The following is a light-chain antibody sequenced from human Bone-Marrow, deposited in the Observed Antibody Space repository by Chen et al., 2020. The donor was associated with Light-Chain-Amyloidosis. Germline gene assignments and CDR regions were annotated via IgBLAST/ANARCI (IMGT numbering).Light chain of an antibody. CDR2: DTN. CDR3: APWDDRLNGWV. J-gene: IGLJ3*02. CDR1: RSNVGANG. Sequence: QSVLTQPPSAPGTPGQRVTISCSGGRSNVGANGVNWYQQPPGAAPKLLIFDTNRRPSGVPDRFSGSKSGTSASLAISDLQSEDEAHYYCAPWDDRLNGWVFGGGTRLTVL. V-gene: IGLV1-44*01.